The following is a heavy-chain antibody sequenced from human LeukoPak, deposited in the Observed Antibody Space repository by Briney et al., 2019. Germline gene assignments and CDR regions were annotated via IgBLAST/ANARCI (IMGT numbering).Heavy chain of an antibody. J-gene: IGHJ4*02. CDR1: GFTFSTYG. Sequence: GGSLRLSCAASGFTFSTYGMNWVRQAPGKGLEWVSYISSSGSTKYYADSVKGRFTISRDNAKNSLYLQMNSLRAEDTAVYYCARDQGYKLDYWGQGTLVTVSS. D-gene: IGHD1-14*01. CDR2: ISSSGSTK. V-gene: IGHV3-48*04. CDR3: ARDQGYKLDY.